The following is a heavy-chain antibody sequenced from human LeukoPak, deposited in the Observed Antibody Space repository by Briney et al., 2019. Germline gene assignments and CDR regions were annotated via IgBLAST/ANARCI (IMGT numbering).Heavy chain of an antibody. Sequence: ASVKVSCKXSGYTFTSYDINWVRQATGQGLEWMGRMNPNSGNTGYAQKFQGRVTITRNTSISTAYMELSSLRSEDTAVYYCARLYYDSSGYYDDAFDIWGQGTMVTVSS. J-gene: IGHJ3*02. CDR3: ARLYYDSSGYYDDAFDI. V-gene: IGHV1-8*03. D-gene: IGHD3-22*01. CDR1: GYTFTSYD. CDR2: MNPNSGNT.